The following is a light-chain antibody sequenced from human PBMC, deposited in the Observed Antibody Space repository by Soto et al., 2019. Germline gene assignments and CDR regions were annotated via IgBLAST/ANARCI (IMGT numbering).Light chain of an antibody. CDR1: QSVSSN. CDR3: QQYNNWPHLT. J-gene: IGKJ4*01. V-gene: IGKV3-15*01. CDR2: GAS. Sequence: EIVMTQSPATLSVSPGERATLSCRASQSVSSNLAWYQQKPGQAPRLLIYGASTRATGIPARFSGSGSGTEFTLTISSLQSEDFAVDYCQQYNNWPHLTFGGGTKVDIK.